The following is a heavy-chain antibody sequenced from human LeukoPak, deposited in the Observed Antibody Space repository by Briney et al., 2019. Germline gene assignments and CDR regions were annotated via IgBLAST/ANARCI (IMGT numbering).Heavy chain of an antibody. V-gene: IGHV3-74*01. D-gene: IGHD3-16*01. CDR1: GFTFSDYW. CDR3: ARGAQRAKVKFDYFDY. CDR2: IYSDGSST. Sequence: GGSLRLSCVASGFTFSDYWMGWVRQAPGKGLVWVSRIYSDGSSTTYADSVKGRFTISRDNAKNTLYLQMNSLRAEDTAVYYCARGAQRAKVKFDYFDYWGQGTLVTVSS. J-gene: IGHJ4*02.